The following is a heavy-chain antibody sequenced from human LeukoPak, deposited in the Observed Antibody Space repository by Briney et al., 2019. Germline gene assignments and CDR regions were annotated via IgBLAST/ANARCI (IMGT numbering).Heavy chain of an antibody. D-gene: IGHD2-15*01. V-gene: IGHV3-30*18. CDR2: ISYDGSNK. J-gene: IGHJ4*02. Sequence: GGSLRPSCAASGFTFSSYGMHWVRQAPGKGLEWVAVISYDGSNKYYADSVKGRFTISRDNSKNTLYLQMNSLRAEDTAVYYCAKAYIVVVVAATPFDYWGQGTLVTVSS. CDR1: GFTFSSYG. CDR3: AKAYIVVVVAATPFDY.